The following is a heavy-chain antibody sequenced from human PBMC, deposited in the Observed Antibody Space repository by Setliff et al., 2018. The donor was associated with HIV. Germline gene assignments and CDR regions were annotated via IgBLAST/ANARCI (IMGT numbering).Heavy chain of an antibody. CDR1: GYTFNSYG. V-gene: IGHV1-69*05. CDR2: IIPMFGTL. CDR3: ARGHSHGYGYSGSYGPFDI. Sequence: SVKVSCKASGYTFNSYGITWVRQAPGQGLGWMGGIIPMFGTLNFAQKFQGRVTITTDESTSTAYMELNSLRSEDTAVYYCARGHSHGYGYSGSYGPFDIWGQGTMVTVSS. J-gene: IGHJ3*02. D-gene: IGHD1-26*01.